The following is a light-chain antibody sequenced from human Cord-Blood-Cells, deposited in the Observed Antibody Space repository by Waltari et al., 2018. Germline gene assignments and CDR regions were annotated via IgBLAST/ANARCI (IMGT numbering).Light chain of an antibody. J-gene: IGKJ2*01. CDR1: QSVSSY. Sequence: DIVLTQSPAPPSLSPGEIATLSCRASQSVSSYLAWYQQKPGQAPRLLIYDASNRATGIPARFSGSGSGTDFTLTISSLEPEDFAVYYCQQRSNWPPYTFGQGTKLEIK. CDR2: DAS. CDR3: QQRSNWPPYT. V-gene: IGKV3-11*01.